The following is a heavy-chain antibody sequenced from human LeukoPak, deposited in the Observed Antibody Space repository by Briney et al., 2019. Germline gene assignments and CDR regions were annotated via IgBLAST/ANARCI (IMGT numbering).Heavy chain of an antibody. D-gene: IGHD6-19*01. CDR2: ISGSGGST. J-gene: IGHJ4*02. CDR3: ASQREQWLARNEFDY. V-gene: IGHV3-23*01. Sequence: GGSLRLSCAASGFTFSSYAMSWVRQAPGKGLEWVSAISGSGGSTYYADFVKGRFTISRDNSKNTLYLQMNSLRAEDTAVYYCASQREQWLARNEFDYWGQGALVTVSS. CDR1: GFTFSSYA.